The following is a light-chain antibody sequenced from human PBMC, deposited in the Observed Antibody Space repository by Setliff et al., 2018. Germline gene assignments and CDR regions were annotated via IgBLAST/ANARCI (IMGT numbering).Light chain of an antibody. Sequence: QSVLTQPASVSGSPEQSITISCTGTSSDVGGYKCVSWYQQHPGKAPKLMIYEVTYRPSGVSNRFSGSKSGNTASLTISGLQAEDEADYYCSSYSNSSILVFGTGTKVTVL. CDR1: SSDVGGYKC. CDR2: EVT. V-gene: IGLV2-14*01. CDR3: SSYSNSSILV. J-gene: IGLJ1*01.